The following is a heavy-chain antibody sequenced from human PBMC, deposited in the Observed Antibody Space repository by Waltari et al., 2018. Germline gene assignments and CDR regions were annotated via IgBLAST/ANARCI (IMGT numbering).Heavy chain of an antibody. CDR1: GGSISSYY. CDR2: IYYSGST. Sequence: QVQLQESGPGLVKPSETLSLTCTVSGGSISSYYWSWIRQPPGKGLEWIEYIYYSGSTNYNPPLKSRVTISVDTSKNQFSLKLSSVTAADTAVYYCARVSRKGATRWFDPWGQGTLVTISS. CDR3: ARVSRKGATRWFDP. V-gene: IGHV4-59*01. J-gene: IGHJ5*02. D-gene: IGHD1-26*01.